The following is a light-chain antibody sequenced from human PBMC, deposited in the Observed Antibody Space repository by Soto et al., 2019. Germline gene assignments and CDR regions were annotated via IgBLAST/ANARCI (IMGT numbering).Light chain of an antibody. Sequence: QSALTQPASVSGSPGQSITISCTGTSSDVGGYNYVSWYQQHPGKGPKLMIYDVSNRPSGVSNRFSGSKSGNTASLTISGLQAEDEADYYCRSYTSSSTLYVFGTGTKLTVL. V-gene: IGLV2-14*01. J-gene: IGLJ1*01. CDR3: RSYTSSSTLYV. CDR2: DVS. CDR1: SSDVGGYNY.